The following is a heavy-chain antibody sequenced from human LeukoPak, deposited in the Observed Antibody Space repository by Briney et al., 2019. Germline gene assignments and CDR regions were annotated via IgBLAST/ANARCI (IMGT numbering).Heavy chain of an antibody. J-gene: IGHJ4*02. V-gene: IGHV1-2*02. CDR3: ARYPRWLPSPYLDY. CDR2: INPNSGGT. Sequence: ASVKVSCKASGYTFTGYYMHCVRQAPGQGLEWMGWINPNSGGTNYAQKFQGRVTMTRDTSISTAYMELSRLRSDDTAVYYCARYPRWLPSPYLDYWGQGTLVTVSS. CDR1: GYTFTGYY. D-gene: IGHD3-22*01.